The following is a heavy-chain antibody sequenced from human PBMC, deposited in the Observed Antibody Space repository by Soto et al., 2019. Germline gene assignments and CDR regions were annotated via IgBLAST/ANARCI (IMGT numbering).Heavy chain of an antibody. CDR3: ARDLDFRDMAINY. Sequence: PGGSLRLSWAASGFTFSSYSMNWVRQAPGKGLEWVSYISSSSSTIYYADSVKGRFTISRDNAKNSLYLQMNSLRAEDTAVYYCARDLDFRDMAINYWGQGTLVTVSS. J-gene: IGHJ4*02. CDR2: ISSSSSTI. V-gene: IGHV3-48*01. D-gene: IGHD1-1*01. CDR1: GFTFSSYS.